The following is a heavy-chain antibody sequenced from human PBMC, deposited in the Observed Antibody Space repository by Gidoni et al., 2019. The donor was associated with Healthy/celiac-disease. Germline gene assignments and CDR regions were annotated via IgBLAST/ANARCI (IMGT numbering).Heavy chain of an antibody. D-gene: IGHD3-3*01. CDR2: MNPNSGNT. V-gene: IGHV1-8*01. Sequence: ASVKVSCKASGYTFTSYDINWVRQATGQGLEWMGWMNPNSGNTGYAQKFQGRVTMTRSTSISTAYMELSSLRSEDTAVYYCARPDLDHNYDFWSGYGGLVAGEYAFDIWGQGTMVTVSS. CDR1: GYTFTSYD. J-gene: IGHJ3*02. CDR3: ARPDLDHNYDFWSGYGGLVAGEYAFDI.